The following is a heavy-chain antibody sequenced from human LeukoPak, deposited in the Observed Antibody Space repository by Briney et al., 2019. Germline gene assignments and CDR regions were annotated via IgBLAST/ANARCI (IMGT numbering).Heavy chain of an antibody. CDR1: GFTLGSYA. CDR2: ISGRGEAT. V-gene: IGHV3-23*01. Sequence: GGSLRLSCAASGFTLGSYAMTWVRQAPGKGLEWVSAISGRGEATYYADSVKGRFTISRDNSKNTLYLQMNSLRAEDTAVYYCAKGEYSSGWYLDYWGQGTLVTVSS. D-gene: IGHD6-19*01. CDR3: AKGEYSSGWYLDY. J-gene: IGHJ4*02.